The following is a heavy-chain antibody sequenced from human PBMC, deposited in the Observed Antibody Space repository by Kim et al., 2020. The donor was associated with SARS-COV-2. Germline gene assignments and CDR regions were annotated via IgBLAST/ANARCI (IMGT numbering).Heavy chain of an antibody. D-gene: IGHD2-2*01. Sequence: SETLSLTCAVYGGSFSGYYWSWIRQPPGKGLEWIGEINHSGSTNYNPSLKSRVTISVDTSKNQFSLKLSSVTAADTAVYYCARGRAAFVVVPAAMGAWF. V-gene: IGHV4-34*01. CDR3: ARGRAAFVVVPAAMGAWF. CDR1: GGSFSGYY. CDR2: INHSGST. J-gene: IGHJ5*01.